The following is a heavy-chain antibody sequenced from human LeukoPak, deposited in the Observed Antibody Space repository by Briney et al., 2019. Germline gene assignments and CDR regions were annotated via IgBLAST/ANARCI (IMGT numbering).Heavy chain of an antibody. V-gene: IGHV1-69*05. Sequence: ASVKVSCKASGGTFSSYAISLVRQAPGQGLEWMGGIIPIFGTANYAQKFQGRVTITTDESTSTAYMELSSLRSEDTAVYYCALGLGYCTNGVCTGDAFDIWGQGTMVTVSS. CDR2: IIPIFGTA. J-gene: IGHJ3*02. D-gene: IGHD2-8*01. CDR1: GGTFSSYA. CDR3: ALGLGYCTNGVCTGDAFDI.